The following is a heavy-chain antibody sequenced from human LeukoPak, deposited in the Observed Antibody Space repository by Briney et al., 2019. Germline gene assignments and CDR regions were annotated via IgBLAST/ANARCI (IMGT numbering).Heavy chain of an antibody. CDR2: ISSSSTYI. CDR3: ARDPRGYSSSWYYDDY. Sequence: PGGPLRLSCEASGVTFSSYSMNWVRQAPGKGLEWVSSISSSSTYIYYADSVKGRFTISRDNAKNSLYLQMSSLRAEDTAVYYCARDPRGYSSSWYYDDYWGQRTLVTVSS. CDR1: GVTFSSYS. D-gene: IGHD6-13*01. V-gene: IGHV3-21*01. J-gene: IGHJ4*02.